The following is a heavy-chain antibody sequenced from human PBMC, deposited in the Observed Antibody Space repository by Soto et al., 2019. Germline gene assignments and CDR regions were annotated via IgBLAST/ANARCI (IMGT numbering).Heavy chain of an antibody. Sequence: GGSLRLSCAASGFTFSDYYMSWIRRAPGKGLEWVSYISSSSSYTNYADSVKGRFTISRDNAKNSLYLQMNSLRAEDTAVYYCASLYSSSWRIDYWGQGTLVTVSS. J-gene: IGHJ4*02. CDR1: GFTFSDYY. CDR2: ISSSSSYT. V-gene: IGHV3-11*06. D-gene: IGHD6-13*01. CDR3: ASLYSSSWRIDY.